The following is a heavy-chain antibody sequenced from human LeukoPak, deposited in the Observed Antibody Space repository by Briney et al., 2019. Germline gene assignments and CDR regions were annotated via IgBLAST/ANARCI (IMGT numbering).Heavy chain of an antibody. CDR2: IRSDGSNK. CDR3: AKEPTVTTPDY. J-gene: IGHJ4*02. V-gene: IGHV3-30*02. Sequence: GGSLRLSCAASGFTFSSYDMHWVRQAPGKGLEWVAFIRSDGSNKYYADSVKGRFTISRDNSKNTLYLQMNSLRVEDTALYYCAKEPTVTTPDYWGQGTLVTVSS. D-gene: IGHD4-17*01. CDR1: GFTFSSYD.